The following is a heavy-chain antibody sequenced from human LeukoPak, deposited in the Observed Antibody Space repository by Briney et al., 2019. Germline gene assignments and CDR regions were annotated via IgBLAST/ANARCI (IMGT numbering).Heavy chain of an antibody. CDR2: INSDGSTI. Sequence: PGGSLRLSCAASGFTFSSYWMHWVRQAPGKGLVWVSRINSDGSTITYADSVKGRFTISRDNARNTLYLQMNSLRAEDTAVYYCTTDRPGYYARFDYWGQGTLVTVSS. CDR3: TTDRPGYYARFDY. J-gene: IGHJ4*02. D-gene: IGHD3-3*01. V-gene: IGHV3-74*01. CDR1: GFTFSSYW.